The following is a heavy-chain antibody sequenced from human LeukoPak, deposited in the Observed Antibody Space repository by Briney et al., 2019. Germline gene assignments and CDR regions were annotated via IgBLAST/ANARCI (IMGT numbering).Heavy chain of an antibody. Sequence: TGGSLRLSCAASGFTFDDYGMSWVRQAPGKGLEWVPGINWNGGSTGYADSVKGRFTISRDNAKNSLYLQMNSLRAEDTALYYCAREKKRSARGAFDIWGQGTMVTVSS. J-gene: IGHJ3*02. CDR2: INWNGGST. CDR1: GFTFDDYG. V-gene: IGHV3-20*04. CDR3: AREKKRSARGAFDI. D-gene: IGHD6-25*01.